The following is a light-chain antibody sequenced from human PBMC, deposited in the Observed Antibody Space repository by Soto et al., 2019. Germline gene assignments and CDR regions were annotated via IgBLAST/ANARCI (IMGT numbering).Light chain of an antibody. CDR1: SSDVGAYNY. CDR3: CSYAGSYTYV. Sequence: QSVLTQPRSVSGSPGQSVTISCTGTSSDVGAYNYVSWFQQHPGKAPKLMIYDVTKRPSGVPDRFSGSKSDNTASLTISGLQAEDEADDYCCSYAGSYTYVFGTGTKVTDL. CDR2: DVT. J-gene: IGLJ1*01. V-gene: IGLV2-11*01.